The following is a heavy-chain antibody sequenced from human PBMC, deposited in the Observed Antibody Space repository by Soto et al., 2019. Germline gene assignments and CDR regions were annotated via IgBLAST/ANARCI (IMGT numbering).Heavy chain of an antibody. CDR3: AIYCSSTSCYARYDAFDI. V-gene: IGHV1-69*13. J-gene: IGHJ3*02. Sequence: SVKVSRKVSGGTFSSYAISWVQQAPGQGLEWMGGIIPIFGTANYAQKFQGRVTITADESTSTAYMELSSLRSEDTAVYCCAIYCSSTSCYARYDAFDIWGQGTMVTVSS. D-gene: IGHD2-2*01. CDR2: IIPIFGTA. CDR1: GGTFSSYA.